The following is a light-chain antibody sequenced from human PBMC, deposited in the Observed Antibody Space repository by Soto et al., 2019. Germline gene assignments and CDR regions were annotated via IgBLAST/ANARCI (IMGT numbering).Light chain of an antibody. CDR2: AAS. J-gene: IGKJ1*01. V-gene: IGKV1-17*01. CDR1: HDIRND. CDR3: LQHNTYPRA. Sequence: DIQMTQSPSSLSASVGDRVTITCRASHDIRNDLGWYQQKPGKAPKRLIYAASSLQSGVSSRFSGSGAGTEFTLTSASLQPEDVATYYCLQHNTYPRAFGQGTKVDIK.